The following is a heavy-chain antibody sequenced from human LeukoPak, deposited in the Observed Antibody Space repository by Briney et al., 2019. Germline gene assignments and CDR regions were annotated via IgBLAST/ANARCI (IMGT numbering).Heavy chain of an antibody. CDR3: ARVTGAAYFDY. D-gene: IGHD1-26*01. Sequence: SVTVSCTASGGTFSSYAISWVRQAPGQGLEWMGGIIPIFGTANYAQKFQGRVTITADESTSTAYMELSSLRSEDTAVYYCARVTGAAYFDYWGQGTLVTVSS. V-gene: IGHV1-69*01. CDR1: GGTFSSYA. CDR2: IIPIFGTA. J-gene: IGHJ4*02.